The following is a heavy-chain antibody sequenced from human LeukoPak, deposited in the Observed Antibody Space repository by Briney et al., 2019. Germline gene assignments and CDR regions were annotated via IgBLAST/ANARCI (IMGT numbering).Heavy chain of an antibody. V-gene: IGHV3-49*04. CDR2: IRGKTFGGST. Sequence: GGSLRLSCLASGFTFGDHAMSWVRQAPGKGLEWVGFIRGKTFGGSTEYTASVNGRFTISRDDSKSIAYLQMNSLKTEDTAVYYCTRGANGIAATGRAEDFWGQGTRVTVS. CDR1: GFTFGDHA. J-gene: IGHJ4*02. D-gene: IGHD6-13*01. CDR3: TRGANGIAATGRAEDF.